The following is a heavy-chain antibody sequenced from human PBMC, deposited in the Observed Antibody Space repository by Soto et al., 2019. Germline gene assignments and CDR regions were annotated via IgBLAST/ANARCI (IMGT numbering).Heavy chain of an antibody. CDR2: IYATGGSM. V-gene: IGHV4-4*07. CDR1: GGSINHYY. J-gene: IGHJ4*02. D-gene: IGHD3-3*01. Sequence: SETLSLTCNVSGGSINHYYWSWIRQPAGKGLEWIGRIYATGGSMYYYPSLRSRVSMSVDQSKNQISLTMRSVTAADTAMYYCAREVFCSGLPDYWGQGTLVTVSS. CDR3: AREVFCSGLPDY.